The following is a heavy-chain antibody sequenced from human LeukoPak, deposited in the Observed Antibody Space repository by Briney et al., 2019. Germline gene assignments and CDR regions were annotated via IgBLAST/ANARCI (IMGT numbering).Heavy chain of an antibody. V-gene: IGHV4-59*01. D-gene: IGHD3-22*01. J-gene: IGHJ4*02. CDR3: ARAWPDGGKVVAH. CDR2: IYYSGST. Sequence: SETLSLTRTVSGGSISTYFWSWIRQPPGKGLEWIGDIYYSGSTNYNPSLKSRVTISVDTSKNQFSLKLRSVTAADTAVYYCARAWPDGGKVVAHWGQGILVTVSS. CDR1: GGSISTYF.